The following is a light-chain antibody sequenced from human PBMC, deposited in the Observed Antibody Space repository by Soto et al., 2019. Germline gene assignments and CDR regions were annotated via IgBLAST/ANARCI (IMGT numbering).Light chain of an antibody. J-gene: IGKJ1*01. Sequence: EIVMTRSPATLSVSPGEGATLSCRASQSVSNNYLAWYQQKPGQAPRLLIYGASNRATGIPDRFSGSGSGTDFTLTISRLEPEDFAVYYCQQYGSSGTFGQGTKVDIK. CDR2: GAS. CDR1: QSVSNNY. V-gene: IGKV3-20*01. CDR3: QQYGSSGT.